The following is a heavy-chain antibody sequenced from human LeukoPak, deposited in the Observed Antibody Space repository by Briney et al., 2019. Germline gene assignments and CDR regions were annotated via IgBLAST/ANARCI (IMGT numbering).Heavy chain of an antibody. CDR1: GGSISSGGYY. CDR3: ARAADYYDSSGYQGGFDY. V-gene: IGHV4-31*03. Sequence: SETPSLTCTVSGGSISSGGYYWSWIRQHPGKGLEWIGYIYYSGSTYYNPSLKSRVTISVDTSKNQFSLKLSSVTAADTAVYYCARAADYYDSSGYQGGFDYWGQGTLVTVSS. J-gene: IGHJ4*02. D-gene: IGHD3-22*01. CDR2: IYYSGST.